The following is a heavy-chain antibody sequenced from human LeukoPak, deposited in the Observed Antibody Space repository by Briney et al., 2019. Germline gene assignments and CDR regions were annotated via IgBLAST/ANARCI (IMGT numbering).Heavy chain of an antibody. CDR3: ARNLNDYGDRIWDY. J-gene: IGHJ4*02. CDR1: GFTFSSYS. Sequence: GGSLRLSCAAYGFTFSSYSMNWVRQAPGKGLEWVSAISGSGGSTYYADSVKGRFTISRDNSKNTLYLQMNSLRAEDTAVYYCARNLNDYGDRIWDYWGQGTLVTVSS. V-gene: IGHV3-23*01. D-gene: IGHD4-17*01. CDR2: ISGSGGST.